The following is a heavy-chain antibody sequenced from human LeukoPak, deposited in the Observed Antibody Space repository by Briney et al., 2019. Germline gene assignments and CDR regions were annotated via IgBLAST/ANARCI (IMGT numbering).Heavy chain of an antibody. V-gene: IGHV1-69-2*01. CDR1: GYTFTDYY. Sequence: ASVKVSCKVSGYTFTDYYMHWVQQAPGKGLGWMGLVDPEDGETIYAEKFQGRVTITADTSTDTAYMELSSLRSEDTAVYYCATGAGLYGALEVWGQGTLVTVSS. D-gene: IGHD3-3*01. CDR2: VDPEDGET. J-gene: IGHJ4*02. CDR3: ATGAGLYGALEV.